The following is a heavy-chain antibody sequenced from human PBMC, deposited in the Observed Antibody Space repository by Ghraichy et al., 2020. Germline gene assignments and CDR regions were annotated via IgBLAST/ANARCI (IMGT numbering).Heavy chain of an antibody. CDR1: GFTFSSHW. CDR3: VRNNWGPDY. J-gene: IGHJ4*02. Sequence: GGSLRLSCAASGFTFSSHWMHWVRQAPGKGLVWVSRIESDGSGTSYADSVWGRFTISRDNAKNMVYLQMTSLRVEDTAVYYCVRNNWGPDYWGQGTLVTVSS. V-gene: IGHV3-74*03. CDR2: IESDGSGT. D-gene: IGHD7-27*01.